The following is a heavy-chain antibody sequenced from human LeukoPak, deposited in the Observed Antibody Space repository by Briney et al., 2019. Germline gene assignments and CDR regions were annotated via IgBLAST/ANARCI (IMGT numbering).Heavy chain of an antibody. D-gene: IGHD4-23*01. Sequence: GGSLRLSCASPGSTPRDYYVTWIRHAPGKGLERVSQISITGDMKDYADSVKGRFTISRDNVKESVSLQMNSLRVADSGMYYCAREEYGGNNFDYWGQGILVTVSS. CDR3: AREEYGGNNFDY. CDR2: ISITGDMK. V-gene: IGHV3-11*01. CDR1: GSTPRDYY. J-gene: IGHJ4*02.